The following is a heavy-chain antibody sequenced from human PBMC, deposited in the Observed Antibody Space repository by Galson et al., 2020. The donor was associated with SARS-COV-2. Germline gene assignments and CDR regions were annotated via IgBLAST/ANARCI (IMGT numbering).Heavy chain of an antibody. CDR1: GFTFSSYA. Sequence: GGSLRLSCSASGFTFSSYAMHWVRQAPGKGLEYVSAISSNGGSTYYADSVKGRFTISRDNSKNTLYLQMSSLRAEDTAVYYCVKDAIDYGDYAEYFQHWGQGTLVTVSS. J-gene: IGHJ1*01. CDR3: VKDAIDYGDYAEYFQH. V-gene: IGHV3-64D*06. D-gene: IGHD4-17*01. CDR2: ISSNGGST.